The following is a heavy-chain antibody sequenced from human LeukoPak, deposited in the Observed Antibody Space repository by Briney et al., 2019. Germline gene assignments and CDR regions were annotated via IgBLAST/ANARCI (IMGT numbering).Heavy chain of an antibody. CDR1: GFTVRNYC. J-gene: IGHJ5*02. CDR2: IYGDGST. D-gene: IGHD3-10*01. V-gene: IGHV3-53*01. Sequence: GGSLRLSCAASGFTVRNYCMSWVRQAPGKGLEWVAVIYGDGSTYYADSVKGRFTISSDNLKNTLSLQMDSLRAADTAMYYCARGSPVASGRYSIYSSWGQGTLDTVSP. CDR3: ARGSPVASGRYSIYSS.